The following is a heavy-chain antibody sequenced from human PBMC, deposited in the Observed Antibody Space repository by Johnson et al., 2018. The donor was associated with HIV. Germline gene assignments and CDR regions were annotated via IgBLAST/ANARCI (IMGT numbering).Heavy chain of an antibody. CDR3: AKDRGLLDAFDI. Sequence: VQLVESGGGVVQPGGSLRLSCAASGFTFSSYGMHWVRQAPGKGLEWVAFIRYEGSNKYYADSVKGRFTISRDNSKNTLYLQMNSLRAEDTAVYYCAKDRGLLDAFDIWGQGTMVTVSS. CDR2: IRYEGSNK. V-gene: IGHV3-30*02. J-gene: IGHJ3*02. CDR1: GFTFSSYG.